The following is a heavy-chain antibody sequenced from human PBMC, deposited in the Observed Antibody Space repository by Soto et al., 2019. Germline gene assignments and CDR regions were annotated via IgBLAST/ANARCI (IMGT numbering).Heavy chain of an antibody. CDR1: GFTFSSYA. D-gene: IGHD6-13*01. CDR3: ARFIREAAASTRFDP. V-gene: IGHV3-23*01. Sequence: GGSLRLSCAASGFTFSSYAMSWVRQAPGKGLEWVSAISGSGGSTYYADSVKGRFTISRDNSKNTLYLQMNSLRAEDTAVYYCARFIREAAASTRFDPWGQGTLVTVSS. CDR2: ISGSGGST. J-gene: IGHJ5*02.